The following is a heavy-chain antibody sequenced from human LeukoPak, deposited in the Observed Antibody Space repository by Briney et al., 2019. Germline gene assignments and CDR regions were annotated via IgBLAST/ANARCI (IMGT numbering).Heavy chain of an antibody. CDR1: GGSFSGYY. Sequence: SETLSLTCAVYGGSFSGYYWSWIRQPPGKGLEWIGEINHSGSTNYNPSLKSRVTISVDTSKNQFSLKLSSVTAADTAVYYCARKGPGYCSGGSCPPDAFDIWGQGTMVTVSS. J-gene: IGHJ3*02. V-gene: IGHV4-34*01. CDR2: INHSGST. D-gene: IGHD2-15*01. CDR3: ARKGPGYCSGGSCPPDAFDI.